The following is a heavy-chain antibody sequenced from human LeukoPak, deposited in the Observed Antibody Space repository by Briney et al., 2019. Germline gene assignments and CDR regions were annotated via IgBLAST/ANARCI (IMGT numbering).Heavy chain of an antibody. CDR1: GYTFTGYY. CDR2: INPNSGGT. V-gene: IGHV1-2*02. J-gene: IGHJ2*01. Sequence: ASVKVSCKASGYTFTGYYMHWVRQAPGQGLEWMGWINPNSGGTNYAQKFQGRVTMTRDTSISTAYMELSRLRSEDTAVYYCARGAPLKAVTLTAWYFDLWGRGTLVTVSS. D-gene: IGHD4-23*01. CDR3: ARGAPLKAVTLTAWYFDL.